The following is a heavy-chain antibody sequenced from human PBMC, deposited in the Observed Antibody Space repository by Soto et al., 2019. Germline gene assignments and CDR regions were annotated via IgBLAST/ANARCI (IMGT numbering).Heavy chain of an antibody. Sequence: VGSLRLSCAASGFTFSSYAMSWVRQAPGKGLEWVSAISGSGGSTYYADSVKGRFTISRDNSKNTLYLQMNSLRAEDTAVYYCAKDQVVVPAAIAYWGQGTLVTVSS. CDR2: ISGSGGST. J-gene: IGHJ4*02. D-gene: IGHD2-2*02. CDR3: AKDQVVVPAAIAY. CDR1: GFTFSSYA. V-gene: IGHV3-23*01.